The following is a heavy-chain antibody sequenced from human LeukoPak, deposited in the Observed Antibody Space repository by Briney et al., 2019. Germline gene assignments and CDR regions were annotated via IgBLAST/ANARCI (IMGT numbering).Heavy chain of an antibody. CDR1: GYTFTSYG. CDR2: ISAYNGNT. Sequence: ASVKVSCKASGYTFTSYGISWVRQAPGQGLEWMGWISAYNGNTNYPQKLQGRVTMTTDTSTSTADMELRSLRSDDTAVYYCAAIVNSGWYRYFDYWGQGTLVTVSS. D-gene: IGHD6-19*01. V-gene: IGHV1-18*01. CDR3: AAIVNSGWYRYFDY. J-gene: IGHJ4*02.